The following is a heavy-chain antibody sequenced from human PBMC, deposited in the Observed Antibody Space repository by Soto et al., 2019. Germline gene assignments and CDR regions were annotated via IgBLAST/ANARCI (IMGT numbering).Heavy chain of an antibody. J-gene: IGHJ4*02. D-gene: IGHD3-3*01. Sequence: GASVKVSCKASGYTFTSYAMHWVRQAPGQRLEWMGWINAGNGNTKYSQKFQGRVTITRDTSASTAYMELSSLRSEDTAVYYFAINYDFWSGYHPGYFDYWGQGTLVTVSS. V-gene: IGHV1-3*01. CDR2: INAGNGNT. CDR1: GYTFTSYA. CDR3: AINYDFWSGYHPGYFDY.